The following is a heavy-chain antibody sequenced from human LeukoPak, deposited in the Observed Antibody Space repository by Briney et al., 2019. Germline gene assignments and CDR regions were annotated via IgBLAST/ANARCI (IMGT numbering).Heavy chain of an antibody. CDR1: GGSISSGGYS. V-gene: IGHV4-30-4*07. CDR2: TYYSGST. CDR3: ARGRRPRNSGCDY. J-gene: IGHJ4*02. Sequence: PSETLSLTCAVSGGSISSGGYSWSWIRLPPGKGLEWIGYTYYSGSTYYNPSLKSRATISVDTSKNQFSLKLSSVTAADTAVYYCARGRRPRNSGCDYWGQGTLVTVSS. D-gene: IGHD6-19*01.